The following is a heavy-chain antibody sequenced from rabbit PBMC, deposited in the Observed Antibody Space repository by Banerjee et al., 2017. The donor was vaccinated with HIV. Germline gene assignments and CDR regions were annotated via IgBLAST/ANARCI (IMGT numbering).Heavy chain of an antibody. J-gene: IGHJ4*01. V-gene: IGHV1S43*01. Sequence: QQQLEESGGGLVQPEGSLTLTCKASGFDLSVYYYMCWVRQAPGKGLEWIGSIYAGGGVTYYATWLNGRFTISGSTSLNTVDLKMTSLTAADTATYFCARGPAYAGVGYPFNLWGPGTLVTVS. CDR1: GFDLSVYYY. CDR3: ARGPAYAGVGYPFNL. D-gene: IGHD4-2*01. CDR2: IYAGGGVT.